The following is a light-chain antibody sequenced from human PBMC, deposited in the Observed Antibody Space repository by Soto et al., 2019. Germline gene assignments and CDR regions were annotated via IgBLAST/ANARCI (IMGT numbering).Light chain of an antibody. CDR1: EGVSDW. CDR3: QQYNSYVYT. J-gene: IGKJ2*01. Sequence: DIQMTQSPTTLAASVGDTVTITCRASEGVSDWLAWYQHHPGKAPRVLIQKASILESGVPSRFSGRGSGTEFTLTITGLQPDDFATYYCQQYNSYVYTFGQGTKLEIK. V-gene: IGKV1-5*03. CDR2: KAS.